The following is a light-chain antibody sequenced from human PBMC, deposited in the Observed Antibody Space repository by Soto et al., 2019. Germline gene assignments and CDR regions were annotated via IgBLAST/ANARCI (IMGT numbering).Light chain of an antibody. CDR1: QSIDNW. Sequence: DIQMTQSPSTLYASVGDRVTITCRASQSIDNWLAWYQQEPGKAPKVLIYKASSLERGVPSRFSGSGSGTEFTLTISNLQPDDFATYYCQQYKSSPTFGQGTKVEIK. CDR3: QQYKSSPT. CDR2: KAS. V-gene: IGKV1-5*03. J-gene: IGKJ1*01.